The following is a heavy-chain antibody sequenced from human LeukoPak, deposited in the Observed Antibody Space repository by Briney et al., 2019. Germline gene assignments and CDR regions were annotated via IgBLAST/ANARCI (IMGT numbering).Heavy chain of an antibody. CDR1: GFTFSSYS. J-gene: IGHJ5*02. CDR2: ISSSSSYI. CDR3: ARGGQQLVNNWFDP. V-gene: IGHV3-21*01. Sequence: PGRSLRLSCAASGFTFSSYSMNWVRQAPGKGLEWVSSISSSSSYIYYADSVKGRFTISRDNAKNLLYLQMNSLRAEDTAVYYCARGGQQLVNNWFDPWGQGTLVTVSS. D-gene: IGHD6-13*01.